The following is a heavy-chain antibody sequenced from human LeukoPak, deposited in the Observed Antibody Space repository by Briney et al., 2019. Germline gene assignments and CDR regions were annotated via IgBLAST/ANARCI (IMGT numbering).Heavy chain of an antibody. CDR1: GFTFSSYG. CDR2: ISYDGSNK. CDR3: ARSYSYALGGDYYYGMDV. V-gene: IGHV3-30*03. D-gene: IGHD5-18*01. Sequence: PGGSLRLSCAASGFTFSSYGMHWVRQAPGKGLEWVAVISYDGSNKYYTDSVKGRFTISRDNAKNSLYLQMNSLRAEDTAVYYCARSYSYALGGDYYYGMDVWGQGTTVTVSS. J-gene: IGHJ6*02.